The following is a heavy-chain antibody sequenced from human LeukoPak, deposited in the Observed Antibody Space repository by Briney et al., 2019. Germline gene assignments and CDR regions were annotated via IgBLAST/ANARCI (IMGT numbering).Heavy chain of an antibody. V-gene: IGHV1-2*02. J-gene: IGHJ4*02. CDR2: IKPNSGGT. CDR3: AREGREQRGAFDY. CDR1: GYTFAGYY. D-gene: IGHD1-26*01. Sequence: GASVKVSCKASGYTFAGYYVHWVRQAPGQGLEWMGWIKPNSGGTQYAQRFRGRVTMTRDTSITTAYMELTGLRSDDTAVYFCAREGREQRGAFDYWGQGTLVTVSS.